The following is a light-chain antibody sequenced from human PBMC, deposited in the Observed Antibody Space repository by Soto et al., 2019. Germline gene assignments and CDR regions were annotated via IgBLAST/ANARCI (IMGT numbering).Light chain of an antibody. J-gene: IGLJ2*01. V-gene: IGLV2-8*01. CDR1: XSDVGGYNY. CDR3: SSCAGSNIYVV. Sequence: QSALTQPXSXSXSPGQXVTXXXXGTXSDVGGYNYVSWYQQHPGKAPKLMIYEVYKRPSGVPDRFSGSKSGNTASLTVSGLQAEDEADYYCSSCAGSNIYVVFGGGTKVTVL. CDR2: EVY.